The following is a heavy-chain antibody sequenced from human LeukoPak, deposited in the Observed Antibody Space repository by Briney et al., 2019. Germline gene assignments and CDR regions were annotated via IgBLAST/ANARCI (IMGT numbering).Heavy chain of an antibody. CDR1: GGSISSSSYY. CDR2: INHSGST. D-gene: IGHD3-9*01. CDR3: ARGHGGDPRGGFWF. V-gene: IGHV4-39*07. Sequence: PSETLSLTCTVSGGSISSSSYYWGWIRQPPGKGLEWIGEINHSGSTNYNPSLKSRVTISVDTSKNQFSLKLSSVTAADTAVYYCARGHGGDPRGGFWFWGQGTLVTVCS. J-gene: IGHJ4*02.